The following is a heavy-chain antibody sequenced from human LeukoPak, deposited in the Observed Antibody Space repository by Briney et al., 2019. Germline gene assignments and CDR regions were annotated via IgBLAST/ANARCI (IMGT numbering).Heavy chain of an antibody. V-gene: IGHV1-18*01. CDR1: GYTFTSYG. D-gene: IGHD2-21*02. Sequence: GASVKVSCKASGYTFTSYGISWVRQAPGQGLEWMGWISAYNGNTNYAQKLQGRVTMTTDTSTSTAYMELRSLRSDDTAVYYCARDSPVVVTASLDYWGQGTLVTVSS. CDR2: ISAYNGNT. J-gene: IGHJ4*02. CDR3: ARDSPVVVTASLDY.